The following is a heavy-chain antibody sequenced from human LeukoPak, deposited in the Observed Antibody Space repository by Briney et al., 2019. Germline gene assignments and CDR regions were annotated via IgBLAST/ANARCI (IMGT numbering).Heavy chain of an antibody. CDR1: GFTFSSYW. Sequence: GGSLRLSCAASGFTFSSYWMHWVRRAPGKGLEWVANIKQDGSEKYYVDSVKGRFTISRDNAKNSLYLQMNSLRAEDTAVYSCARDGDTSGYTDWGQGTLVTVSS. CDR3: ARDGDTSGYTD. J-gene: IGHJ4*02. CDR2: IKQDGSEK. V-gene: IGHV3-7*01. D-gene: IGHD3-22*01.